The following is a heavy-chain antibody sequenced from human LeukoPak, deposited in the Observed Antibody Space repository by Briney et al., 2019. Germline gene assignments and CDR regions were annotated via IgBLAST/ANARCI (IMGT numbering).Heavy chain of an antibody. Sequence: SETLSLTCTVSGGSVSSGSYYWSWIRQPPGKGLEWIGYIYYSGSTNYNPSLKSRVTVSVDTSKNQFSLKLSSVTAADTAVYYCARVVYGGNWFDPGAREPWSPSPQ. CDR2: IYYSGST. CDR3: ARVVYGGNWFDP. D-gene: IGHD4-23*01. CDR1: GGSVSSGSYY. J-gene: IGHJ5*02. V-gene: IGHV4-61*01.